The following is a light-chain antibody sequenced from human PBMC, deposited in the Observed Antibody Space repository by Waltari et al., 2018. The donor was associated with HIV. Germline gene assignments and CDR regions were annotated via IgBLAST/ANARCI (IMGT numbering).Light chain of an antibody. CDR2: DDR. CDR1: NIGTKS. V-gene: IGLV3-21*02. J-gene: IGLJ3*02. CDR3: QVWDGSSDHWV. Sequence: SYVLTQPPSVSVAPGQTARITCGGDNIGTKSVHWYQQNPGQATVLVVYDDRDRPSGIPVRFSGSNSGNTSTLTVSRVEVGDEADYYCQVWDGSSDHWVFGGGTKLTVL.